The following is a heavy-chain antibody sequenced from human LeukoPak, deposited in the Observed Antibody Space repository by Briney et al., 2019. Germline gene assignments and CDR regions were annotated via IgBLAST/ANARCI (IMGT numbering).Heavy chain of an antibody. J-gene: IGHJ4*02. CDR2: ISSSSSTI. D-gene: IGHD3-16*01. CDR3: ARGDLTFDY. Sequence: GGSLRLSCAASGFTFSSYSMNWVRQAPGKGLEWVSYISSSSSTIYYADSVKGRFTISRDNSKNTLYLQMNSLRAEDTAVYYCARGDLTFDYWGQGTLVTVSS. V-gene: IGHV3-48*01. CDR1: GFTFSSYS.